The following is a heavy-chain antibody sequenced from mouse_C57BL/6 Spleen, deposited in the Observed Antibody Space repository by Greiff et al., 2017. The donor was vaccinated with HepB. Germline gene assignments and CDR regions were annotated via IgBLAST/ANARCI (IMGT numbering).Heavy chain of an antibody. CDR2: IYPGDGDT. J-gene: IGHJ3*01. Sequence: VQLQQSGPELVKPGASVKISCKASGYAFSSSWMNWVKQRPGKGLEWIGRIYPGDGDTNYNGKFKGKATLTAAKSSSTAYMQLSSLTSEDSAVYFCARATAQAPWFAYWGQGTLVTVSA. CDR3: ARATAQAPWFAY. D-gene: IGHD3-2*02. V-gene: IGHV1-82*01. CDR1: GYAFSSSW.